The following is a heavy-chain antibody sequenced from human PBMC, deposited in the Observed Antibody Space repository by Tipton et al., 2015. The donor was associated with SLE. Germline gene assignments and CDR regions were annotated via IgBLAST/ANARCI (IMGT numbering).Heavy chain of an antibody. CDR3: ARVARNWGIAFDI. V-gene: IGHV4-59*08. CDR2: IHSSGST. D-gene: IGHD7-27*01. CDR1: GGSISSYY. J-gene: IGHJ3*02. Sequence: TLSLTCTVSGGSISSYYWSWIRQPPGKGLEWIAYIHSSGSTNYNPSLKSRVTISLDTSKNHFSLKLTSVTAADTAVYYCARVARNWGIAFDIWGQGTMATVSS.